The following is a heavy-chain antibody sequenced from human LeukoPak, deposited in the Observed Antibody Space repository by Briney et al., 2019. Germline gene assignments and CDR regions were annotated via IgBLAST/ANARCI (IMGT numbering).Heavy chain of an antibody. D-gene: IGHD6-19*01. J-gene: IGHJ5*02. Sequence: AGGSLRLSCAASGFTFSNYGMHWVRQAPGKGLEWVTVIWYDGSNKYYADSVKGRFTISRDNSKNTLYLQMNSLRAEDTAVYYCAKDFRSSGWYYFWFDPWGQGTLVTVSS. CDR1: GFTFSNYG. CDR3: AKDFRSSGWYYFWFDP. V-gene: IGHV3-30*02. CDR2: IWYDGSNK.